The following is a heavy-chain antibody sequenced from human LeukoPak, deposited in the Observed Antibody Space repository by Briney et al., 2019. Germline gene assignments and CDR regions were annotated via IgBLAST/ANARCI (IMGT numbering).Heavy chain of an antibody. CDR2: IYYSGST. J-gene: IGHJ5*02. V-gene: IGHV4-39*01. D-gene: IGHD3-9*01. Sequence: PSETLSLTCTVSGGSISSSSYYWGWIRQPPGKGLEWIGSIYYSGSTYYNPSLKSRVTISVDASKNQFSLKPSSVTAADTAVYDCARHRANYDILTDLNWFDPWGQGTLVTVSS. CDR3: ARHRANYDILTDLNWFDP. CDR1: GGSISSSSYY.